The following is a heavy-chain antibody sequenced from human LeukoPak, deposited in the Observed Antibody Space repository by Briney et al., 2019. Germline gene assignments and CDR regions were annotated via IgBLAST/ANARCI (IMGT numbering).Heavy chain of an antibody. Sequence: SETLSPTCAVYGGSFSGYYWSWIRQPPGKGLEWIGEINHSGSTNYNPSLKSRVTISVDTSKNQFSLKLSSVTAADTAVYYCARGILWFGEVNYDMDVWGKGTTVTVSS. J-gene: IGHJ6*03. CDR1: GGSFSGYY. D-gene: IGHD3-10*01. CDR3: ARGILWFGEVNYDMDV. V-gene: IGHV4-34*01. CDR2: INHSGST.